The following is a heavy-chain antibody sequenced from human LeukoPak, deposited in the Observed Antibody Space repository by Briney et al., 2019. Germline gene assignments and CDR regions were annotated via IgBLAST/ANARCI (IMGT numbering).Heavy chain of an antibody. Sequence: SETLSLTCTVSGGSISSGVYCWSWIRQRPGEGLQWIGYICSSGSAYYNPSLKSRVTMSIDTSNNQFSLKLNSVTAADTAVYYCARDGGGSLYGMDVWGQGTTVTV. V-gene: IGHV4-31*03. J-gene: IGHJ6*02. D-gene: IGHD2-15*01. CDR2: ICSSGSA. CDR3: ARDGGGSLYGMDV. CDR1: GGSISSGVYC.